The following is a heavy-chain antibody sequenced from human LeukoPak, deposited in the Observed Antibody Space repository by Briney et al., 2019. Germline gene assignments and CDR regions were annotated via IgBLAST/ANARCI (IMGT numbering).Heavy chain of an antibody. D-gene: IGHD3-9*01. Sequence: ASVKVSYKASGYTFTSYDINWVRQATGQGLEWMGWMNPNSGNTGYAQKFQGRVTMTRNTSISTAYMELSSLRSEDTAVYYCARATYDILTGSHDFDYWGQGTLVTVSS. CDR2: MNPNSGNT. CDR1: GYTFTSYD. CDR3: ARATYDILTGSHDFDY. J-gene: IGHJ4*02. V-gene: IGHV1-8*01.